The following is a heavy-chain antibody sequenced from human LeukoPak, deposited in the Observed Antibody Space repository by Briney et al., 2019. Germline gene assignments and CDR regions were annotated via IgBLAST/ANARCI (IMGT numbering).Heavy chain of an antibody. V-gene: IGHV1-2*02. Sequence: ASVKVSCKASGYTFTDYYIHWIRQAPGQGLEWMGWINPNNGGTSYAQNFQGRVTMTRDTPISTAYMELSRLRSDDTAVYYCARRRIDCSTTSCYADYWGQGTLVTVSS. CDR1: GYTFTDYY. CDR3: ARRRIDCSTTSCYADY. CDR2: INPNNGGT. J-gene: IGHJ4*02. D-gene: IGHD2-2*01.